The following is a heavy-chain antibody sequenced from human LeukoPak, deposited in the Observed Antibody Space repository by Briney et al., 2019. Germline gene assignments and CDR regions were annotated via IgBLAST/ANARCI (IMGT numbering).Heavy chain of an antibody. CDR1: GYTFTGYY. Sequence: GASVKVSCKASGYTFTGYYMHWVRQAPGQGLEWMGWINPNSGGTNYAQKFQGRVTMTRDTSISTAYMELSRLRSDDTAVYYYARAMYYDYVWGSSPSAFDIWGQGTMVTVSS. J-gene: IGHJ3*02. CDR3: ARAMYYDYVWGSSPSAFDI. D-gene: IGHD3-16*01. CDR2: INPNSGGT. V-gene: IGHV1-2*02.